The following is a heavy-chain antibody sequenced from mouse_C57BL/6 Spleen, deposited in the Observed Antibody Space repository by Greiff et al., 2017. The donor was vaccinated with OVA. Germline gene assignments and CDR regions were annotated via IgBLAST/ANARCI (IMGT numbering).Heavy chain of an antibody. D-gene: IGHD1-1*01. CDR2: IHPNSGST. CDR1: GYTFTSYW. V-gene: IGHV1-64*01. Sequence: VQLQQPGAELVKPGASVKLSCKASGYTFTSYWMHWVKQRPGQGLEWIGMIHPNSGSTNYNEKFKSKATLTVDKSSSPAYMQLSSLTSEDSAVYYCAREITRDAMDYWGQGTSVTVSS. J-gene: IGHJ4*01. CDR3: AREITRDAMDY.